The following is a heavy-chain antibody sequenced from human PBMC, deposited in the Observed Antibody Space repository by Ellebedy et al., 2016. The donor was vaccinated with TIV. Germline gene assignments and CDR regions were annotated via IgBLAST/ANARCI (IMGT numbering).Heavy chain of an antibody. D-gene: IGHD4-23*01. J-gene: IGHJ2*01. V-gene: IGHV3-7*01. CDR3: TREARWGNWFFDL. CDR2: IHEDGNAK. CDR1: GFNFGSFW. Sequence: GESLKISCAASGFNFGSFWMSWVRQDPGKGLEWLANIHEDGNAKFYVDSVRGRFTISRDNSRNTVYLQMSSLSPDDTAVYYCTREARWGNWFFDLWGRGTLVAVST.